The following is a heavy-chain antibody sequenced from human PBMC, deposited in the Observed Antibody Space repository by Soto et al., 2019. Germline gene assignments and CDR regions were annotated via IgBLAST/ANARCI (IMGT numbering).Heavy chain of an antibody. V-gene: IGHV4-34*01. J-gene: IGHJ6*02. D-gene: IGHD2-2*01. Sequence: QVQLQQWGAGLLKPSETLSLTCAVYGGSFSGYYWSWIRQPPGKGLEWIGEINHSGSTNYNPSLKSRVPISVDTSKNQFSLKLSSVTAADTAVYYCARVRGRYCSSTRCSRPYYYYGMDVWGQGTTVTVSS. CDR2: INHSGST. CDR3: ARVRGRYCSSTRCSRPYYYYGMDV. CDR1: GGSFSGYY.